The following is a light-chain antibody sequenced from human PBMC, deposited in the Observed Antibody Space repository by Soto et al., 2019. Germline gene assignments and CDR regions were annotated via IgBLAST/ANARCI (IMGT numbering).Light chain of an antibody. CDR3: QQYHTYSYS. J-gene: IGKJ2*03. CDR1: QSITNW. CDR2: EAS. V-gene: IGKV1-5*01. Sequence: DIQMTQSPSTLSASVGDRVTITCRASQSITNWLAWYQQKSGKGPKLLIYEASSLAVGVPSRFSGSGSGTEFTLTISSLQPDDCATYYCQQYHTYSYSFGQGTKLEI.